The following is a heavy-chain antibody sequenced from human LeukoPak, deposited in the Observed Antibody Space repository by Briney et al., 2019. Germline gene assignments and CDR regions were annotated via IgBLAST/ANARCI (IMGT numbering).Heavy chain of an antibody. CDR2: INHSGST. V-gene: IGHV4-34*01. CDR3: ARDRWILDI. D-gene: IGHD5-18*01. J-gene: IGHJ3*02. Sequence: SETLSLTCAVYGGSLSGYYWSWIRQPPGKGLEWIGEINHSGSTNYNPSLKSRVTVSVDTSKNQFSLKLSSVTAADTAVYYCARDRWILDIWGQGTMVTVSS. CDR1: GGSLSGYY.